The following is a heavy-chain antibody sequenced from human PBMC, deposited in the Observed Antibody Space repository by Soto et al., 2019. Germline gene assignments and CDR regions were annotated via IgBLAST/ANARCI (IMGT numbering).Heavy chain of an antibody. J-gene: IGHJ4*02. D-gene: IGHD3-16*01. Sequence: PSETLSLTCTVSGGSISSYYWSWIRQSPGKGLEWIGYIYYSGSTNYNPSLKSRVTISVDTSKNQFSLKLSSVTAADTAVYYCARRWGDYFDYWGQGTLVTVSS. CDR3: ARRWGDYFDY. V-gene: IGHV4-59*08. CDR1: GGSISSYY. CDR2: IYYSGST.